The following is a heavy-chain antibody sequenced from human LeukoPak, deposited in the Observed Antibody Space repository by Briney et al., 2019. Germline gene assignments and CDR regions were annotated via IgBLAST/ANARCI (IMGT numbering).Heavy chain of an antibody. CDR1: GFTFSSYT. D-gene: IGHD6-19*01. CDR3: ATTLSGWSPPQTSYYSYYMDV. V-gene: IGHV3-48*03. J-gene: IGHJ6*03. CDR2: INGPASNI. Sequence: GGSLRLSCAASGFTFSSYTMNWVRQAPGKGLEWVSYINGPASNIFYADSVKGRFTISRDNAKNSLYLQMNSLRVEDTAVYYCATTLSGWSPPQTSYYSYYMDVWGKGTTVTISS.